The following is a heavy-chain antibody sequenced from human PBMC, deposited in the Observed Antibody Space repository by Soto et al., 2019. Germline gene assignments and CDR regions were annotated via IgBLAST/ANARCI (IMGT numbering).Heavy chain of an antibody. CDR2: IWSDGSTE. Sequence: LRLSCAASGFTFDRCGMHWVRQAPGKGLEWVAVIWSDGSTEYYADSVKGRFTISRDNSKNTMYLQMNSLGGEDTGVYYCARGRIPSAIFDWFDPWGQGTLVTVSS. D-gene: IGHD2-2*01. CDR1: GFTFDRCG. CDR3: ARGRIPSAIFDWFDP. V-gene: IGHV3-33*01. J-gene: IGHJ5*02.